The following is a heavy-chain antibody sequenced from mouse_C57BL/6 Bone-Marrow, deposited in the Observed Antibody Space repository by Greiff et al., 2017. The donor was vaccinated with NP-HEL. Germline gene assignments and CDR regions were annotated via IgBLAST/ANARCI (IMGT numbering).Heavy chain of an antibody. D-gene: IGHD2-4*01. CDR2: IYPSDSET. CDR1: GYTFTSYW. V-gene: IGHV1-61*01. CDR3: ARGNYDYDWFAY. Sequence: VQLQQPGAELVRPGSSVKLSCKASGYTFTSYWMDWVKQRPGQGLEWIGNIYPSDSETHYNQKFKDKATLTVDKSSSTAYMQLSSLTSEDSAVYYCARGNYDYDWFAYWGQGTLVTVSA. J-gene: IGHJ3*01.